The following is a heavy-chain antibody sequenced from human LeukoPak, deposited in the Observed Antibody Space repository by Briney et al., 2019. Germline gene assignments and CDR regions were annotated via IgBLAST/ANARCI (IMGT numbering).Heavy chain of an antibody. D-gene: IGHD2-15*01. CDR2: ISESYGPT. Sequence: PGGSLRLSCAASGFSVGAYAMSWVRQAPGKGLEWVAHISESYGPTYHPDSVKGRFTISRDSSENTLFLQMNSLRAEDTAVYYCAKETSGYCSGGTCYSFHYFDYWGQGIPVTVSS. CDR3: AKETSGYCSGGTCYSFHYFDY. J-gene: IGHJ4*02. V-gene: IGHV3-23*01. CDR1: GFSVGAYA.